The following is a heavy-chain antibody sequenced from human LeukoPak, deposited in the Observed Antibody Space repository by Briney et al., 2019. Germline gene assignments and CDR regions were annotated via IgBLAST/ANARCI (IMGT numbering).Heavy chain of an antibody. Sequence: SVKVSCKASGGTFSSYAISWVRQAPGQGLEWMGGIIPIFGTANYAQKFQGRVTITADKSTSTAYMELSSLRSEDTAVYYCARGGDTASFGSAFDPWGQGTLVTVSS. CDR2: IIPIFGTA. CDR1: GGTFSSYA. CDR3: ARGGDTASFGSAFDP. D-gene: IGHD5-18*01. V-gene: IGHV1-69*06. J-gene: IGHJ5*02.